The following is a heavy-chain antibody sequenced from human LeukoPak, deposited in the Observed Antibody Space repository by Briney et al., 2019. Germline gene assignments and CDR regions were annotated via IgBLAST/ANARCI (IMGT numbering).Heavy chain of an antibody. V-gene: IGHV4-30-4*01. CDR2: IYYSGST. CDR3: ARDGADSSGWYHDFDY. CDR1: GGSISSGDYY. J-gene: IGHJ4*02. D-gene: IGHD6-19*01. Sequence: SETLSLTCTVSGGSISSGDYYWSWIRQLLGKGLEWIGYIYYSGSTYYNPSLKGRVTISVDTSKNQFSLKLSSVTAADTAVYYCARDGADSSGWYHDFDYWGQGTLVTVSS.